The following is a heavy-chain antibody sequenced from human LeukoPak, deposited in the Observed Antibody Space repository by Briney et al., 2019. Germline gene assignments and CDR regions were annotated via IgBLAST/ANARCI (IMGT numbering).Heavy chain of an antibody. V-gene: IGHV3-7*01. CDR3: ARDRKYYYGSGSYYNGAFDI. J-gene: IGHJ3*02. D-gene: IGHD3-10*01. CDR2: IKQDGSEK. Sequence: GGSLRLSCAASGFTFSSYWMSWVRQAPGKGLEWVANIKQDGSEKYYVDSVKGRFTISRDNAKNSLYLQMNSLRAEDTAVYYCARDRKYYYGSGSYYNGAFDIWGQGTMVTVSS. CDR1: GFTFSSYW.